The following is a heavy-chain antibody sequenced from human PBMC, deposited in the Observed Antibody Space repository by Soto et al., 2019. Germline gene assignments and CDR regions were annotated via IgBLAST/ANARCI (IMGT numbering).Heavy chain of an antibody. J-gene: IGHJ6*02. Sequence: QVHLVESGGGLVKPGGSLRLSCAASGFSFSDSYMNWIRQAPGKGLDWVASTSGSGSTVHYADSVKGRLTISRDNAKDSLSLQIHSLRVEDTAVYYCARGGFGEFSYYLAMDVWGQGTTVTVSS. CDR1: GFSFSDSY. CDR3: ARGGFGEFSYYLAMDV. D-gene: IGHD3-10*01. V-gene: IGHV3-11*01. CDR2: TSGSGSTV.